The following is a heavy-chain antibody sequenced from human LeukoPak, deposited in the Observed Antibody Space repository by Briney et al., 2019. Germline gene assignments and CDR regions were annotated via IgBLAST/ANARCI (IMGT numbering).Heavy chain of an antibody. Sequence: PGGSLRLSCAASGFTFSSYEMNWVRQAPGKGLERVSYISSGGNNIYYADTVKGRFTISRDNAKNSLYLQMSSLGAEDTAVYYCARDSPITGSFYYYMDVWGKGTTVTVSS. J-gene: IGHJ6*03. V-gene: IGHV3-48*03. CDR1: GFTFSSYE. D-gene: IGHD1-20*01. CDR2: ISSGGNNI. CDR3: ARDSPITGSFYYYMDV.